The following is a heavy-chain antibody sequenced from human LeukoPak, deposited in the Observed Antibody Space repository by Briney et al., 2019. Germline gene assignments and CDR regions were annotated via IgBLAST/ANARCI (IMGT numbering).Heavy chain of an antibody. CDR1: GYTFTSYG. D-gene: IGHD3-10*01. CDR2: ISAYNGNT. CDR3: AREDNAITMVREAVDY. Sequence: ASVKVSCKASGYTFTSYGISWVRQAPGQGFEWMGWISAYNGNTNYAQKLQGRVTMTTDTFTSTAYMELRSLRSDDTAVYYCAREDNAITMVREAVDYWGQGTLVTVSS. V-gene: IGHV1-18*01. J-gene: IGHJ4*02.